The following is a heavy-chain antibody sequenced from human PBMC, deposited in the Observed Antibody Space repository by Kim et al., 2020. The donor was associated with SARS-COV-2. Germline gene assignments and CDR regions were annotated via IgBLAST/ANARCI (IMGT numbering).Heavy chain of an antibody. V-gene: IGHV4-4*02. CDR2: IYHTGNT. J-gene: IGHJ6*02. CDR1: GGSIRGNNW. CDR3: ARAEVAARFGMDV. Sequence: SETLSLTCAVSGGSIRGNNWWSWVRQTPGKGLEWSGEIYHTGNTKYNSSLQSRVIISVARSKNQFSLKLSSVTAADTAVYFCARAEVAARFGMDVWGQG. D-gene: IGHD6-6*01.